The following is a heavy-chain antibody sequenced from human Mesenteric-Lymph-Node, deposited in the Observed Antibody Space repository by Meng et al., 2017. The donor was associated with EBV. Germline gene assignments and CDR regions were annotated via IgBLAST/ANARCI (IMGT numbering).Heavy chain of an antibody. Sequence: QVQRVQSGAEVKKPGSSVKVSCKASGGNFNNFAINWVRQAPGQGLEWMGWISTYNGNTISAQMFQGRFTMTTDTSTTTAYMELTSLTSDDTAVYYCARQNGDYDYWGQGTLVTGSS. J-gene: IGHJ4*02. CDR3: ARQNGDYDY. V-gene: IGHV1-18*01. D-gene: IGHD4-17*01. CDR1: GGNFNNFA. CDR2: ISTYNGNT.